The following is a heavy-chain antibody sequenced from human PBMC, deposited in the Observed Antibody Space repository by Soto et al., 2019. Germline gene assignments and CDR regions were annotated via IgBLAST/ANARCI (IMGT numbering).Heavy chain of an antibody. V-gene: IGHV3-48*01. J-gene: IGHJ4*02. Sequence: EVQLVESGGGLVQPGGSLRLSCVASGFTLSRYSMHWVRQAPGKGLEWVSYISRSSSTIYYADSVKGRFTISRDNSDNSLYLQTNSLRAEKPAVDYCERDLAGGIPAYWDQGTRVTVSS. CDR1: GFTLSRYS. D-gene: IGHD6-13*01. CDR2: ISRSSSTI. CDR3: ERDLAGGIPAY.